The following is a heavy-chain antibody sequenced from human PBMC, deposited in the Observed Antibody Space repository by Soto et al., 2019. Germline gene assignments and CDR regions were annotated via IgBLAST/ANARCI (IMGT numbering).Heavy chain of an antibody. J-gene: IGHJ4*02. Sequence: SVKVSCKASGGTFSSYAISWVRQAPGQGLEWMGGIIPIFGTANYAQKFQGRVTITADESTSTAYMELSSLRSEDTAVYYCARSLVGVAPTHFDYWGQGTLVTVSS. CDR2: IIPIFGTA. CDR1: GGTFSSYA. CDR3: ARSLVGVAPTHFDY. V-gene: IGHV1-69*13. D-gene: IGHD3-3*01.